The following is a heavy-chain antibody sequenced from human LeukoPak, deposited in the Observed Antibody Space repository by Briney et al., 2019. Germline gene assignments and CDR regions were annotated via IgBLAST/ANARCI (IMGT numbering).Heavy chain of an antibody. Sequence: PSETLSLTCTVSGYSISSGYYWGWIRQPPGKGLEWIGSIYHSGSTYYNPSLKSRVTISVDTSKNQFSLKLSSVTAADTAVYYCARDRGRPYDQLLFPDAFDIWGQGTMVTVSS. CDR1: GYSISSGYY. CDR3: ARDRGRPYDQLLFPDAFDI. D-gene: IGHD2-2*01. CDR2: IYHSGST. V-gene: IGHV4-38-2*02. J-gene: IGHJ3*02.